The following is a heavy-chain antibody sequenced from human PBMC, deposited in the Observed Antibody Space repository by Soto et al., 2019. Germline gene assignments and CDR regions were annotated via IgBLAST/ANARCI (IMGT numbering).Heavy chain of an antibody. V-gene: IGHV4-59*01. Sequence: SETLSLTCTVSGGSISSYYWSWIRQPPGKGLEWIGYIYYSGSTNYNPSLKSRVTISVDTSKNQFSLKLSSVTAADTAVYYCARSVEGGGFGYWGQGTLVTVSS. CDR3: ARSVEGGGFGY. CDR2: IYYSGST. J-gene: IGHJ4*02. D-gene: IGHD2-15*01. CDR1: GGSISSYY.